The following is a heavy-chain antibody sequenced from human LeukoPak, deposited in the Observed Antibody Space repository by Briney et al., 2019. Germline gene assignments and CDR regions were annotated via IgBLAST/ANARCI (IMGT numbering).Heavy chain of an antibody. D-gene: IGHD3-3*01. V-gene: IGHV4-4*07. Sequence: PGGSLRLSCAASGFTFSSYAMHWIRQPPGKGLEWIGRIYTSGSTNYNPSLKSRVTMSVDTSKNQFSLKLSSVTAADTAVYYCAREGTTYYDFWSGYYYYFDYWGQGTLVTVSS. J-gene: IGHJ4*02. CDR1: GFTFSSYA. CDR3: AREGTTYYDFWSGYYYYFDY. CDR2: IYTSGST.